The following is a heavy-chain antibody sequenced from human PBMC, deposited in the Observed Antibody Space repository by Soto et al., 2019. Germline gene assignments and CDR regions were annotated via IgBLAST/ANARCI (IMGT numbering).Heavy chain of an antibody. CDR3: TTGSVEGV. V-gene: IGHV3-15*07. CDR1: GLTISNAW. Sequence: EVQLVESGGGFIYPGGSLRLSCAASGLTISNAWMNWVRQAPGKGLEWVGRIKTNTEGGTTDYAAAVKGRFTVSRDDSKNTLYLQMNSLITEDPAVYYCTTGSVEGVWGQGTTVTVSS. D-gene: IGHD2-15*01. CDR2: IKTNTEGGTT. J-gene: IGHJ6*02.